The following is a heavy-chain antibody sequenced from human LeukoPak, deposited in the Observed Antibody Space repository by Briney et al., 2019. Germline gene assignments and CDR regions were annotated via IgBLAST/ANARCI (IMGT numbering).Heavy chain of an antibody. CDR3: ASANPTGSDWFDP. CDR1: GYTFTGYY. D-gene: IGHD2-15*01. Sequence: ASVKVSCKASGYTFTGYYMHWVRQAPGQGLEWMGWINPNSGGTNYAQKFQGRVTMTRDTSISTAYMELSSLRSEDTAVYYCASANPTGSDWFDPWGQGTLVTVSS. CDR2: INPNSGGT. V-gene: IGHV1-2*02. J-gene: IGHJ5*02.